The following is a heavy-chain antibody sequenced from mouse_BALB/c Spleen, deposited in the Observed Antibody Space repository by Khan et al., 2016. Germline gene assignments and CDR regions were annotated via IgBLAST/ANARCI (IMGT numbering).Heavy chain of an antibody. D-gene: IGHD3-3*01. J-gene: IGHJ4*01. V-gene: IGHV14-3*02. CDR1: GFNIKDTY. Sequence: VQLKESGAELVKPGASVKLSCTASGFNIKDTYMHWVKQRPEQGLEWIGRIDPANGNTKYDPKFQGKATITADTSSNTAYLQLRSLTSEDTAVYYCARGDPYYAMDYWGQGTSVTVSS. CDR2: IDPANGNT. CDR3: ARGDPYYAMDY.